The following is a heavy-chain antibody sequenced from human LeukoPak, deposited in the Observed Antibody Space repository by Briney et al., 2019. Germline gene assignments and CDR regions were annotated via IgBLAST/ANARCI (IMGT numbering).Heavy chain of an antibody. J-gene: IGHJ4*02. CDR3: ARDSSGWYLIDY. D-gene: IGHD6-19*01. CDR1: GFTFSSYG. V-gene: IGHV3-33*01. Sequence: GGSLRLSRAASGFTFSSYGMHWVRQAPGKGLEWVAVIWYDGSNKYYADSVKGRFTISRDNSKNTLYLQMNSLRAEDTAVYYCARDSSGWYLIDYWGQGTLVTVSS. CDR2: IWYDGSNK.